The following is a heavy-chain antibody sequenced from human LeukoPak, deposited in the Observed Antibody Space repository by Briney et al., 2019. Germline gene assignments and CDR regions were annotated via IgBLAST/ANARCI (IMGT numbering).Heavy chain of an antibody. CDR2: ISSNGGST. Sequence: GGSLRLSCAACGLTVSSYAMHWVRQAPGKGLEYVSAISSNGGSTYYADSVKGRFTISRDNSKNTLYLQMSSLRAEDTAVYYCVKGGITMIVADYWGQGTLVTVSS. CDR1: GLTVSSYA. J-gene: IGHJ4*02. D-gene: IGHD3-22*01. CDR3: VKGGITMIVADY. V-gene: IGHV3-64D*09.